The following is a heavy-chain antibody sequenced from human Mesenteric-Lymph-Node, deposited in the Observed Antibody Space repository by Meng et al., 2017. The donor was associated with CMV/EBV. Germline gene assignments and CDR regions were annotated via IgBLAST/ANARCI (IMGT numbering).Heavy chain of an antibody. D-gene: IGHD1-14*01. CDR2: ITSSGSGI. Sequence: GESLKISCAASGFTFSTYEMNWVRQAPGKGLEWVSYITSSGSGIYYADSVKGRFSISRDNAKNSLYLHMNSLRAEDTAVYYCAREGGGPGPYYYYGMDVWGQGTTVTVSS. J-gene: IGHJ6*02. V-gene: IGHV3-48*03. CDR3: AREGGGPGPYYYYGMDV. CDR1: GFTFSTYE.